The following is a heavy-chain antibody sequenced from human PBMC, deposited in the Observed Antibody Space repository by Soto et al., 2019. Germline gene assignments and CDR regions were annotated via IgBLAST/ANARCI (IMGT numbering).Heavy chain of an antibody. CDR2: IWYDGSNK. V-gene: IGHV3-33*01. J-gene: IGHJ4*02. D-gene: IGHD5-18*01. Sequence: GGSLRLSCAASGFTFSSYGMHWVRQAPGKGLEWVAVIWYDGSNKYYADSVKGRFTISRDNSKNTLYLQMNSLRAEDTAVYYCARDEDRVNSYGVSGDYWGQGTLVTVSS. CDR1: GFTFSSYG. CDR3: ARDEDRVNSYGVSGDY.